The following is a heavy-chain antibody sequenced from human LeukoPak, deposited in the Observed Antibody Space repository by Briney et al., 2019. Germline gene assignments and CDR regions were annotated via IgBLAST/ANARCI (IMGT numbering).Heavy chain of an antibody. CDR3: ARGPVIAVAASGY. Sequence: GGSLRLSCAASGFTFSSYWMSWVRQAPGKGLEWVANIKHDGSEKYYVDSVKGRFAISRDNAKNSLYLQMNSLRAEDTAVYYCARGPVIAVAASGYWGQGTLVTVSS. CDR1: GFTFSSYW. D-gene: IGHD6-19*01. V-gene: IGHV3-7*03. CDR2: IKHDGSEK. J-gene: IGHJ4*02.